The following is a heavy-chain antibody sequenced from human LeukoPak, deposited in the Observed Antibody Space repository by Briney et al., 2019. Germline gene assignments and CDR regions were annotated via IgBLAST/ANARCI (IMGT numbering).Heavy chain of an antibody. CDR3: ARVPRAGATFGY. CDR1: GFTFTSSA. Sequence: ASVKVSCKASGFTFTSSAMQWVRQARGQRLEWIGWIVVGSGNTNYAQKFQERVTITRDMSTSTVFMGLSRLRSDDTAVYYCARVPRAGATFGYWGQGTLVTASS. D-gene: IGHD1-26*01. J-gene: IGHJ4*02. CDR2: IVVGSGNT. V-gene: IGHV1-58*02.